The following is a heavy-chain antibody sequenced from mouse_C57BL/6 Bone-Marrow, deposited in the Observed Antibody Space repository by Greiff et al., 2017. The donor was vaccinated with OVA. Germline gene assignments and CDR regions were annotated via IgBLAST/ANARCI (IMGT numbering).Heavy chain of an antibody. V-gene: IGHV5-17*01. J-gene: IGHJ4*01. D-gene: IGHD4-1*01. CDR2: ISSGSSTI. CDR1: GFTFSDYG. Sequence: EVMLVESGGGLVKPGGSLKLSCAASGFTFSDYGMHWVRQAPEKGLEWVAYISSGSSTIYYADTVKGRFTISRDNAKNTLFLQMTSLRSEDTAMYYCARTGPYYYAMDYWGQGTSVTVSS. CDR3: ARTGPYYYAMDY.